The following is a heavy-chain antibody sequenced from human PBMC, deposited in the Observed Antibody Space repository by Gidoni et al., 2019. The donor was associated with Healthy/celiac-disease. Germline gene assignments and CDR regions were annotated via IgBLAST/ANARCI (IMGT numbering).Heavy chain of an antibody. Sequence: QVQLQESGPGLVKPSGTLSLTCAVSGGSISRRNWWSWVRQPPGKGLEWIGEIYHSGSTNYNPSLKSRVTISVDKSKNQFSLKLSSVTAADTAVYYCARVGHGIVGATPPFDYWGLGTLVTVSS. D-gene: IGHD1-26*01. CDR3: ARVGHGIVGATPPFDY. J-gene: IGHJ4*02. CDR1: GGSISRRNW. V-gene: IGHV4-4*02. CDR2: IYHSGST.